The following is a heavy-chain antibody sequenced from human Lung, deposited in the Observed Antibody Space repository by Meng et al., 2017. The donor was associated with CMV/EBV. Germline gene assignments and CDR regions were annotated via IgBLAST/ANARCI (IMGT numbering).Heavy chain of an antibody. Sequence: GESLKISCAASGFTFSNYAMHWVRQAPGKGLEWVAVISYDGSNKYFADSVKGRFTISRDNSKNPLYLQMNSLRAEDTAVYYCAWGVVTPGYWGQGTLVTVSS. V-gene: IGHV3-30*04. CDR3: AWGVVTPGY. CDR1: GFTFSNYA. D-gene: IGHD4-23*01. J-gene: IGHJ4*02. CDR2: ISYDGSNK.